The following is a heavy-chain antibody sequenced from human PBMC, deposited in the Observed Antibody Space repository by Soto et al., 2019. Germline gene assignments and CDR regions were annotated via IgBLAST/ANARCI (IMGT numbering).Heavy chain of an antibody. J-gene: IGHJ6*02. CDR3: ARDTHYDILTGYSPDYYYGMDV. CDR2: ISSSSSYI. V-gene: IGHV3-21*01. D-gene: IGHD3-9*01. Sequence: EVQLVESGGALVKPGGSLRLSCAASGFTFSSYSMNWVRQAPGKGLEWVSSISSSSSYIYYADSVKGRFTISRDNAKNSLYLQMNSLRAEDTAVYYCARDTHYDILTGYSPDYYYGMDVWGQGTTVTVSS. CDR1: GFTFSSYS.